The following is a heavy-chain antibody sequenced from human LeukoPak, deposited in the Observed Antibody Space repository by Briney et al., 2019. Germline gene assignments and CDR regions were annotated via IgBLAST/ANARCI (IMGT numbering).Heavy chain of an antibody. CDR1: GSSISSGDYY. Sequence: SETLSLTCTVSGSSISSGDYYWSWIRQPPGKGLEWIGYIYYSGSTYYNPSLKSRVTISVDTSKNQFSLKLSSVTAADTAVYYCARVPIYYYYGMDVWGQGTTVTVSS. V-gene: IGHV4-30-4*01. J-gene: IGHJ6*02. CDR2: IYYSGST. CDR3: ARVPIYYYYGMDV.